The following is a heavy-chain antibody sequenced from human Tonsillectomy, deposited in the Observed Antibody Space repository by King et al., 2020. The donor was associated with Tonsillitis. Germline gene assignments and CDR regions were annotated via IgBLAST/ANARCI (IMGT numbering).Heavy chain of an antibody. V-gene: IGHV1-18*01. CDR2: INVKNGDT. D-gene: IGHD1-1*01. CDR1: GYTFRSYG. CDR3: ARDPDGNDDFDY. Sequence: VQLVQSGTEVKKPGASVKVSCKTSGYTFRSYGISWVRQAPGQGLEWMGWINVKNGDTNYAQNFQGRVTMTIETSTSTAYMELRSLRSDDTAVYYCARDPDGNDDFDYWGQGSLVTVSS. J-gene: IGHJ4*02.